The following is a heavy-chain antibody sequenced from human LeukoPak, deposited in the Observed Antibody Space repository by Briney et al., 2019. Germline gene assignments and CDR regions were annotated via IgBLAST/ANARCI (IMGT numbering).Heavy chain of an antibody. Sequence: GGSLRLSCAASGFTFSSYSMNWVRQAPGKGLEWVSAISSSSSYIYYADSVKGRFTISRDNAKNSLYLQMNSLSAEDTAVYYCARDRWDIVVVPAAIGIDYWGQGTLVTVSS. CDR1: GFTFSSYS. D-gene: IGHD2-2*01. J-gene: IGHJ4*02. CDR2: ISSSSSYI. CDR3: ARDRWDIVVVPAAIGIDY. V-gene: IGHV3-21*01.